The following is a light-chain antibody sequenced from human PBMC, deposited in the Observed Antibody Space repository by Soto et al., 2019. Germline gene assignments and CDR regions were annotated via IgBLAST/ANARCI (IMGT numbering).Light chain of an antibody. V-gene: IGLV1-47*01. CDR3: ETWDDSLNTVL. CDR1: SSNIGSTY. Sequence: QSVLTQPPSASGTPGQRVTISCSGSSSNIGSTYVYWYQQLPGLAPKLLIYRNNQRPSGVPDRFSGSKSGTSASLAISGLRSEDEADYYCETWDDSLNTVLFGGGTKVTVL. J-gene: IGLJ2*01. CDR2: RNN.